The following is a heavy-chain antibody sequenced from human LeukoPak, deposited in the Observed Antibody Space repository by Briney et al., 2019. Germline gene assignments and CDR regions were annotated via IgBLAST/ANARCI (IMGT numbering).Heavy chain of an antibody. CDR1: GGSISSSSYY. J-gene: IGHJ4*02. Sequence: SETLSLTCTVSGGSISSSSYYWGWIRQPPGKGLEWIGSIYYSGSTYYNPSLKSRVTISVDTSKNQFSLKLSSVTAADTAVYYCARHGTRLGYCSGGSCYPRPSPFDYWGQGTLVTVSS. V-gene: IGHV4-39*01. CDR3: ARHGTRLGYCSGGSCYPRPSPFDY. CDR2: IYYSGST. D-gene: IGHD2-15*01.